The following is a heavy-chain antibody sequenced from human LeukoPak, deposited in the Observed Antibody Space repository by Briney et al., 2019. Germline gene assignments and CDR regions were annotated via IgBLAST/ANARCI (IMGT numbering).Heavy chain of an antibody. J-gene: IGHJ4*02. CDR1: GYSISSGYY. D-gene: IGHD1-26*01. CDR2: IYHSGST. Sequence: SETLSLTCAVSGYSISSGYYWGWIRQPPGKGLEWIGSIYHSGSTYYNPSLKSRVTISVDTSKNQSSLKLSSVTAADTAVYYCARHSKWELLLFDYWGQGTLVTVSS. V-gene: IGHV4-38-2*01. CDR3: ARHSKWELLLFDY.